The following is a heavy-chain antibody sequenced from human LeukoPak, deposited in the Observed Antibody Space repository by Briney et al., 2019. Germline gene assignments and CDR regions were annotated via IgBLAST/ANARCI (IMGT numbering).Heavy chain of an antibody. Sequence: GESLKISCKASEYTFIRYWIGWVRQMPGKGLEWMGIIFPKDSDVRYNPSFQGQVSISADKSINTVYLQWSSLKVSDTAMYYCARPTAADQDHWGQGTLVTVSS. CDR2: IFPKDSDV. D-gene: IGHD6-13*01. J-gene: IGHJ4*02. CDR3: ARPTAADQDH. V-gene: IGHV5-51*01. CDR1: EYTFIRYW.